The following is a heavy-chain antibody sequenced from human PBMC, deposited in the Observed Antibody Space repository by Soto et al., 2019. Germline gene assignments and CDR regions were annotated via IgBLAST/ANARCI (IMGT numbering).Heavy chain of an antibody. D-gene: IGHD6-6*01. CDR2: IYSGGYT. Sequence: GGSLRLSCAVSGFTVSNNYMSWVRQAPGKGLEGVSVIYSGGYTAYGDSVKGRFTISRDNSKNTLYLQMNSLRAEDTAVYYCARVGSSNYYFGMDVWGQGTTVTVAS. V-gene: IGHV3-53*01. CDR1: GFTVSNNY. CDR3: ARVGSSNYYFGMDV. J-gene: IGHJ6*02.